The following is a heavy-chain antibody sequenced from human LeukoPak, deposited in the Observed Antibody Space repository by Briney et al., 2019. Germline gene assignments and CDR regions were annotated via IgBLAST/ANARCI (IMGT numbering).Heavy chain of an antibody. Sequence: PSETLSLTCTVSGGPISSHYWSWIRQPPGKGLEWIGYIYYSGSTNYNPSLKSRVTISVDTSKNQFSLKLSSVTAADTAVYYCARDLRGWGYAFDIWGQGTMVTASS. D-gene: IGHD2-15*01. CDR3: ARDLRGWGYAFDI. V-gene: IGHV4-59*11. CDR1: GGPISSHY. CDR2: IYYSGST. J-gene: IGHJ3*02.